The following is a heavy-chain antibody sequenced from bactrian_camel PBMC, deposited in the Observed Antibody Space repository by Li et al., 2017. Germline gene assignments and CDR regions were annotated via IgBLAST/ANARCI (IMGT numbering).Heavy chain of an antibody. D-gene: IGHD2*01. CDR2: IGRYGTT. Sequence: QLVESGGGSAQAGGSLRLSCDSSKNTYGSYSLTWFRQAPGVEREGVAAIGRYGTTRYADSVKGRFTISRANAKNTLYLQMNSLKPQDSATYYCAETPTYCSGGYWVDKNFRCLGTQVTVS. CDR1: KNTYGSYS. J-gene: IGHJ4*01. V-gene: IGHV3S55*01.